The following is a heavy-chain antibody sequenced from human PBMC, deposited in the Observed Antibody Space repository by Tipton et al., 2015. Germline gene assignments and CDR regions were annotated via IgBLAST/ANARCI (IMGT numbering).Heavy chain of an antibody. D-gene: IGHD3-10*01. V-gene: IGHV4-4*07. Sequence: TLSLTCTVSGGPVTSYFWSWVRQPAGKGLEWVARFHASGNTNYNPSLKSRLTMSLDTSKNQFSMNLTSVTAADTAIYYCARSDDSGRRWFDPWGQGTLVTVSS. CDR1: GGPVTSYF. CDR2: FHASGNT. J-gene: IGHJ5*02. CDR3: ARSDDSGRRWFDP.